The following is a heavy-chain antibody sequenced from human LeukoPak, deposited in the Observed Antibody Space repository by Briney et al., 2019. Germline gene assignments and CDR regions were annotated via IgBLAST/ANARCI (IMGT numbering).Heavy chain of an antibody. CDR2: ISGSGANS. CDR1: GFTFSNYA. J-gene: IGHJ4*02. CDR3: AKVSIVVVVAATRVFDY. Sequence: GGSLRLSCAASGFTFSNYAMSWVRQPPGKGLEWVSGISGSGANSYYADSVKGRFTISRDNSKNTLYLQMNSLRADDTAVYYCAKVSIVVVVAATRVFDYWGQGTLVTVSS. D-gene: IGHD2-15*01. V-gene: IGHV3-23*01.